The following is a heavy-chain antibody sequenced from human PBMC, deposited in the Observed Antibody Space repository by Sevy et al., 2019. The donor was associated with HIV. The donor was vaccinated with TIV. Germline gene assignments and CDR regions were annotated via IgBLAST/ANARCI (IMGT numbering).Heavy chain of an antibody. V-gene: IGHV3-48*03. D-gene: IGHD4-17*01. CDR2: ISNSGTTI. J-gene: IGHJ4*02. CDR1: GFSFSSYE. CDR3: ARDLPPSATTVAHFDC. Sequence: GGSLRFSCAASGFSFSSYEMNWVRQAPGKGLEWVSYISNSGTTISYSDSVRGRFTISRDNARNLLYLQMNSLRAEDTAVYYCARDLPPSATTVAHFDCWGQGTLVTVSS.